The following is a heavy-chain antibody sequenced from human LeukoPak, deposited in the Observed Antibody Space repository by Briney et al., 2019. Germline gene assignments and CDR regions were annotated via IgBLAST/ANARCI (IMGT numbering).Heavy chain of an antibody. Sequence: ASVKVSCKASGYTFREYGISWVRQAPGQGLEWMAWISTYNGDTEYAQKLHGRFTPTSDASTNTVYMELRALTSDDTAVYYCARDPSNTSGWYIWFDFWGQGTLVTVSS. CDR2: ISTYNGDT. J-gene: IGHJ5*01. CDR1: GYTFREYG. V-gene: IGHV1-18*04. CDR3: ARDPSNTSGWYIWFDF. D-gene: IGHD6-19*01.